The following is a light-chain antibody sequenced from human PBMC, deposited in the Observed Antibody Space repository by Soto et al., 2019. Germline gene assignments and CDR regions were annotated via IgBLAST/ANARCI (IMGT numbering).Light chain of an antibody. CDR2: GAS. J-gene: IGKJ1*01. Sequence: EIVLTQSPGTLSLSPGERATLSCRASQSVSNNYLAWYQQKPGQAPRLLIYGASNRDTGIPDRFSGSGSGTDFTLTIRRLEPEDFAVYYCQQYGRSGTFGQGTKVEIK. V-gene: IGKV3-20*01. CDR1: QSVSNNY. CDR3: QQYGRSGT.